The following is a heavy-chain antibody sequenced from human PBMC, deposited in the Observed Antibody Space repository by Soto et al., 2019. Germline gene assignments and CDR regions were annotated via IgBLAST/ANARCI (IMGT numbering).Heavy chain of an antibody. J-gene: IGHJ4*02. CDR1: GGTFSSYA. CDR2: FIPIFGTA. Sequence: QVQLVQSGAEVKKPGSSVKVSCKASGGTFSSYAISWVRQAPGQGLEWMGGFIPIFGTANYAQKFQGRVPIAADKSTSTAYRELSSLRSEDTAVYYCAKSIASQGGVAYWGQGTLVSVSS. CDR3: AKSIASQGGVAY. D-gene: IGHD6-6*01. V-gene: IGHV1-69*06.